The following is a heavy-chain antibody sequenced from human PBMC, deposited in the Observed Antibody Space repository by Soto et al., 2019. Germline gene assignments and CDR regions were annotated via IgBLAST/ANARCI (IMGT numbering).Heavy chain of an antibody. CDR2: IFDGGSA. CDR1: GGTITYYY. Sequence: PSETLSLTCTVSGGTITYYYWSWIRQAPGKGLEWLGYIFDGGSANYNPSLKSRVSFSLDKSQNQLSLKLTSVTGADTAIYYCVSVEGTPTVTGDYYYAADAWGQGTAVTVS. J-gene: IGHJ6*02. CDR3: VSVEGTPTVTGDYYYAADA. D-gene: IGHD4-17*01. V-gene: IGHV4-59*12.